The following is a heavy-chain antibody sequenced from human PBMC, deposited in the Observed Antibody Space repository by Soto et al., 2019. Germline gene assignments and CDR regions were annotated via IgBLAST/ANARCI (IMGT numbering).Heavy chain of an antibody. J-gene: IGHJ6*03. V-gene: IGHV3-23*01. CDR3: AKASDYDFWSGYNVFSYYYMDV. Sequence: PGGSLRLSCAASGFTFSSYAMSWVRQAPGKGLEWVSAISGSGGSTYYADSVKGRFTISRDNSKNTLYLQMNSLRAEDTAVYYCAKASDYDFWSGYNVFSYYYMDVWGKGTTVTVSS. D-gene: IGHD3-3*01. CDR2: ISGSGGST. CDR1: GFTFSSYA.